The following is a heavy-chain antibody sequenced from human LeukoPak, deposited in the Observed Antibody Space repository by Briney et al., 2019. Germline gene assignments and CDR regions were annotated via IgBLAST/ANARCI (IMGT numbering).Heavy chain of an antibody. V-gene: IGHV3-21*01. CDR1: GFIFSRYS. Sequence: GGSLRLSCAASGFIFSRYSMNWVRHAPGRGLEWVSSISSSSSYRYYADSVKGRFTISRNNAKNSLHLQMNSLRAEDTAVYYCMSDAGRSDDYWGQGTLVTVSS. J-gene: IGHJ4*02. D-gene: IGHD2-15*01. CDR3: MSDAGRSDDY. CDR2: ISSSSSYR.